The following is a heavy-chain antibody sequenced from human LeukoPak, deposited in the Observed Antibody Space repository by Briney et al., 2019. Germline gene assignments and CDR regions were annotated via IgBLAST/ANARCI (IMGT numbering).Heavy chain of an antibody. CDR1: GYTLTELF. Sequence: ASVKVSCKVSGYTLTELFIHGVRPAPGKGLEWMGGFDPEDGETIYAQKFQGRVTMTEDTSTDTAYMELSSLRSEDTAVYYCATELSRSYARFAFDIWGQGTMVTVSS. V-gene: IGHV1-24*01. J-gene: IGHJ3*02. CDR3: ATELSRSYARFAFDI. D-gene: IGHD1-26*01. CDR2: FDPEDGET.